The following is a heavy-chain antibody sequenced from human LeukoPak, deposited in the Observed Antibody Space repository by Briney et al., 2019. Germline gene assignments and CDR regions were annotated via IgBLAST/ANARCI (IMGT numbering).Heavy chain of an antibody. V-gene: IGHV3-23*01. Sequence: TGGSLRLSCAASGFTFSSYAMSWVRQAPGKGLEWVSAISGSGGSTYYADSVKGRFTISRDNSKNTLFLQMNSLRAEDTAVYYCAKDRGWFGGSLANFDDWGQGTLVTVSS. CDR1: GFTFSSYA. D-gene: IGHD3-10*01. CDR2: ISGSGGST. J-gene: IGHJ4*02. CDR3: AKDRGWFGGSLANFDD.